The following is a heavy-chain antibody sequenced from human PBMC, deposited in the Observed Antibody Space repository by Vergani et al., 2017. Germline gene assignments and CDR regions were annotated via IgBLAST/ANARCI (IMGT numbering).Heavy chain of an antibody. J-gene: IGHJ4*02. CDR3: ARGGITILGVVTAFDY. D-gene: IGHD3-3*01. Sequence: QLQLQESGSGLVKPSQTLSLTCAVSGGSISSGGYSWSWIRQPPGKGLEWIGYIYHSGSTYYNPSLKSRVTISVDRSKNQFSLKLSSVTAADTAVYSCARGGITILGVVTAFDYWGQGTLVTVSS. CDR2: IYHSGST. V-gene: IGHV4-30-2*01. CDR1: GGSISSGGYS.